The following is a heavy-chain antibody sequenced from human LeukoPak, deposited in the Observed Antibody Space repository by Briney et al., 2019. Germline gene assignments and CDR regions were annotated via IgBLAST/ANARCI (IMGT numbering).Heavy chain of an antibody. D-gene: IGHD3-3*01. CDR1: GGSIISYY. V-gene: IGHV4-4*07. Sequence: SGTLSLTCTVAGGSIISYYWSWIRQPAGKGLEWIGRIYTSGSTNYNPSLKSRVTMSIDTSKNQFSLKLTSVTAADTAVYYCAGVSRFLEWPDYRGQGTLVTVSS. CDR3: AGVSRFLEWPDY. J-gene: IGHJ4*02. CDR2: IYTSGST.